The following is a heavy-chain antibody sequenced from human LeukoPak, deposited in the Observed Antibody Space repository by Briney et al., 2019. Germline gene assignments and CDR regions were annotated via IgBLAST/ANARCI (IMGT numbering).Heavy chain of an antibody. D-gene: IGHD5-18*01. CDR3: ARGSNTAGDY. Sequence: LEWVSVIYSGGSTYYADSVKGRFTISRDNSKNTLYLQMNSLRAEDTAVYYCARGSNTAGDYWGQGTLVTVSS. CDR2: IYSGGST. V-gene: IGHV3-53*01. J-gene: IGHJ4*02.